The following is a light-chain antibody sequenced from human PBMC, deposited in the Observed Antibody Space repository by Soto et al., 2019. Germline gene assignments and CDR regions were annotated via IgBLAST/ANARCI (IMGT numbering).Light chain of an antibody. CDR3: GSYAASNTLI. CDR2: EVT. CDR1: SSNVRSYDL. Sequence: QSALTQPASVSGSPGQSITISCTGTSSNVRSYDLVSWYQQHPGKAPKLLIYEVTKRPSGVSNRVSGSKAGNTASLTISGRQAEDEADYDCGSYAASNTLIFGGGTKGTVL. J-gene: IGLJ2*01. V-gene: IGLV2-23*02.